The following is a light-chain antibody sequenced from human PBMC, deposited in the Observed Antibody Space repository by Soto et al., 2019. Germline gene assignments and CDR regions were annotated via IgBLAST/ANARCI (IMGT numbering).Light chain of an antibody. CDR2: AAS. Sequence: DIQMTQSPSSLSASVGDRVTITCRASQGISNYLAWYQQKPGKVPKLLIYAASTLQSGVPSRFSGSGSGTDFTLTISSLQPEDVATYYCQKYNSAPTWTFGQGPKVDIK. CDR3: QKYNSAPTWT. CDR1: QGISNY. V-gene: IGKV1-27*01. J-gene: IGKJ1*01.